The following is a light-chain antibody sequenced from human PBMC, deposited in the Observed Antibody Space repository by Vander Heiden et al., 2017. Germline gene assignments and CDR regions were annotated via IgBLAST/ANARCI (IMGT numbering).Light chain of an antibody. CDR1: QGVLYSSNNKNY. V-gene: IGKV4-1*01. CDR2: WAS. Sequence: DIVMTKSPDYLAVSLGEQATINCKSSQGVLYSSNNKNYLAWYQQKPGQPPKLLIYWASTRESGVPDRFSGSGSGTDFTLTISSLQAEDVAVYYCQQYYSNPLTFGGGTNVEIK. J-gene: IGKJ4*01. CDR3: QQYYSNPLT.